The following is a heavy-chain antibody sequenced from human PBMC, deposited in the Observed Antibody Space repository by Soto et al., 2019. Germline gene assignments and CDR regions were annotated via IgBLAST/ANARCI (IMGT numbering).Heavy chain of an antibody. J-gene: IGHJ4*02. Sequence: EASVKVSCKASGGTFSSYAISWVRQAPGQGLEWMGGIIPIFGTANYAQKFQGRVTITADESTSTAYMELSSLRSEDTAVYYCARDYGDYGNYWGQGTLVTVSS. CDR2: IIPIFGTA. V-gene: IGHV1-69*13. CDR1: GGTFSSYA. D-gene: IGHD4-17*01. CDR3: ARDYGDYGNY.